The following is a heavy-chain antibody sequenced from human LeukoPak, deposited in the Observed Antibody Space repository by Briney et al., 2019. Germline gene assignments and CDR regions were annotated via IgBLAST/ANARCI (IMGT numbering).Heavy chain of an antibody. V-gene: IGHV4-34*01. J-gene: IGHJ4*02. D-gene: IGHD6-19*01. Sequence: SETLSLTCAVYGGSFSGYYWSWIRQPPGKGLEWIGEINHSGSTNYNPSLKSRVTISVDTSKNQFSLKLSSVTAADTAVYYCARVRYSSGWYGATYFDYWGQGTLVTVSS. CDR2: INHSGST. CDR1: GGSFSGYY. CDR3: ARVRYSSGWYGATYFDY.